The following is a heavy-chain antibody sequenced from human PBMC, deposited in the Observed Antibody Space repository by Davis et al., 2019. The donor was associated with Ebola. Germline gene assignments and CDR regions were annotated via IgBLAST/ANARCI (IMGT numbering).Heavy chain of an antibody. CDR3: ARLLPYADLRRFYLDY. J-gene: IGHJ4*02. D-gene: IGHD3/OR15-3a*01. V-gene: IGHV5-51*01. CDR1: GYSFTTHW. CDR2: LYPGYSDT. Sequence: GESLKISCKGSGYSFTTHWIGWXXXXXXXXXXXXXFLYPGYSDTRYSPSFQGQVTISADKSISTAYLQWSSLKASDTAMYYCARLLPYADLRRFYLDYWGQGTLVTVSS.